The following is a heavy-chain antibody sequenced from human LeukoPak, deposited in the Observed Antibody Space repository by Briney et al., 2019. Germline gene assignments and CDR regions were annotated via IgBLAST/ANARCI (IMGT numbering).Heavy chain of an antibody. CDR3: ASGPTGFA. CDR2: INSDGSTT. V-gene: IGHV3-74*01. Sequence: PGGTLRLSCVASGLTFSRYWMHWVRQAPGKGLVWVSRINSDGSTTIYADSVKGRFTISRDNAKNTLYLQMNSLRAEDTAVYFCASGPTGFAWGQGTLVTVSS. J-gene: IGHJ5*02. CDR1: GLTFSRYW. D-gene: IGHD1-14*01.